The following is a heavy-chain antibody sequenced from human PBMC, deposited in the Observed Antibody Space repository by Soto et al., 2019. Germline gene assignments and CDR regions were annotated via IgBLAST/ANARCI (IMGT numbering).Heavy chain of an antibody. D-gene: IGHD6-19*01. CDR2: ISAYNGNT. V-gene: IGHV1-18*01. Sequence: WASVKVSCKASGYTFTSYGISWVRQAPGQGLEWMGWISAYNGNTNYAQKLQGRVTMTTDTSTSTAYMELRSLRSDDTAVYYCGSGQRSGLLGYCGQGTLVTVSS. CDR3: GSGQRSGLLGY. J-gene: IGHJ4*02. CDR1: GYTFTSYG.